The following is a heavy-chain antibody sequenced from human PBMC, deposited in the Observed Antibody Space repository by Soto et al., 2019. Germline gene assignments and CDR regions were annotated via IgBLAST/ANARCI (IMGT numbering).Heavy chain of an antibody. D-gene: IGHD2-15*01. Sequence: QITLKESGPTLVKPTQTLTLTCTFSGFSLSTSGVGVGWIRQPPGKALEWLALSYWDDDKRYSPSLKSRLTITNDTSKNQVVLTMTNMDPVDTAPYYCAHRPSYCSGGSCYSGFDYWGQGTLVTVSS. J-gene: IGHJ4*02. CDR3: AHRPSYCSGGSCYSGFDY. V-gene: IGHV2-5*02. CDR1: GFSLSTSGVG. CDR2: SYWDDDK.